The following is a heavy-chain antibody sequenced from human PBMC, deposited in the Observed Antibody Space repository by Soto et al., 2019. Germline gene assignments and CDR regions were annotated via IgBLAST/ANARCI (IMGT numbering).Heavy chain of an antibody. CDR3: ARGGDGYHFGAVY. J-gene: IGHJ4*02. V-gene: IGHV1-69*01. Sequence: QVQLVQSGAEVKEPGSSVKVSCKASGGGNLRDYRTTWVRRAPGQGLEWMGGIIPKLGSANYAQNFQGRVTVTEDESTNTVYMELRSLRSDDTAVYYCARGGDGYHFGAVYWGQGPPVTVSS. CDR2: IIPKLGSA. D-gene: IGHD2-21*01. CDR1: GGGNLRDYR.